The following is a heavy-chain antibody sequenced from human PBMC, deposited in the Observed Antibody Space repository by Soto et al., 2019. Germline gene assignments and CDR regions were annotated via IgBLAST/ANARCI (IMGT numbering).Heavy chain of an antibody. J-gene: IGHJ4*02. V-gene: IGHV4-31*03. CDR2: IYHTGST. CDR1: GDSISRGFYY. CDR3: ARLGNEYDSAPLFYFKF. Sequence: SETLSLTCTVSGDSISRGFYYWSWIRQHPGKGLEWIGNIYHTGSTDFNPSLKSRLTMSVDTSKNQFSLRLTSVTAADTAVYYCARLGNEYDSAPLFYFKFWGPRTLVTVSS. D-gene: IGHD3-10*01.